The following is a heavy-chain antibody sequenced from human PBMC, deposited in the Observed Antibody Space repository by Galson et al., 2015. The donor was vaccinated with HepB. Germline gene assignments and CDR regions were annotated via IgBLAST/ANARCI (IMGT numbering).Heavy chain of an antibody. CDR2: INTNTGNP. Sequence: SVKVSCKASGYSFTNYAIHWVRQAHGQGLEWMAWINTNTGNPTYAQGFTGRFVFSLDTSVSRAHLQISSLKVEDTAIYYCARSQWELPALDIWGQGTMVTVSS. J-gene: IGHJ3*02. D-gene: IGHD1-26*01. CDR1: GYSFTNYA. CDR3: ARSQWELPALDI. V-gene: IGHV7-4-1*02.